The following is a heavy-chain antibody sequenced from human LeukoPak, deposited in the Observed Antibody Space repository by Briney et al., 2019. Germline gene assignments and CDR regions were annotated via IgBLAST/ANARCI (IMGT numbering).Heavy chain of an antibody. Sequence: GRSPRLSCAASGFTFSSYGMHWVRQAPGKGLEWVAVISYDGSNKYYADSVKGRFTISRDNSKNTLYLQMNSLRAEDTAVYYCAKVMWVKAVAGTFDYWGQGTLVTVSS. CDR3: AKVMWVKAVAGTFDY. V-gene: IGHV3-30*18. CDR2: ISYDGSNK. CDR1: GFTFSSYG. J-gene: IGHJ4*02. D-gene: IGHD6-19*01.